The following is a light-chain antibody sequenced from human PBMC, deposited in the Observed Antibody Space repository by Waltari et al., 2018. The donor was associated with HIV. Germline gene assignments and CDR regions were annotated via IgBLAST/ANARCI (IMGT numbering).Light chain of an antibody. Sequence: QSVLTQPPSASGTPGQRVAISCSGSSSNIGSNTITWYQQLSGTAPKLLINSNNQRPSGVPDRFSGSKSGTSGSLAISGLQSEDDADYYCAAWDDNRNAVVFGGGTKLTVL. J-gene: IGLJ2*01. CDR1: SSNIGSNT. V-gene: IGLV1-44*01. CDR3: AAWDDNRNAVV. CDR2: SNN.